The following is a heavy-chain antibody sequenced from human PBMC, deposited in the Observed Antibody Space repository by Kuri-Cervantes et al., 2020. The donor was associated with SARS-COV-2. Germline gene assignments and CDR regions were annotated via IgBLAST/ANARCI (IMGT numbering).Heavy chain of an antibody. CDR2: ISSSSSTI. D-gene: IGHD6-19*01. V-gene: IGHV3-48*02. CDR1: GVTFSSDS. Sequence: GGSLRLSCAASGVTFSSDSMNWVRQAPGKWLEWVSYISSSSSTIYYAGSVKGRFTISRDNAKNSLYLQMNSLRDEDTAVYYCARAPRSIAVAGTSLFDYWGQGTLVTVSS. CDR3: ARAPRSIAVAGTSLFDY. J-gene: IGHJ4*02.